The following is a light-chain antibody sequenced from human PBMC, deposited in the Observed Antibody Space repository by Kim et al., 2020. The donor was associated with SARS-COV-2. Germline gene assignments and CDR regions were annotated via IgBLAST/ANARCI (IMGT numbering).Light chain of an antibody. CDR3: QKYNSAPFT. CDR2: GAS. CDR1: QGISNY. V-gene: IGKV1-27*01. J-gene: IGKJ5*01. Sequence: DIQMTQSPSSLSASVGDRATITCRASQGISNYLAWYQQKSGKVPKLLIYGASTLQSGVPSRFSGSGSGTDFTLTISSLQAEDVATYYCQKYNSAPFTFGQGTRLEIK.